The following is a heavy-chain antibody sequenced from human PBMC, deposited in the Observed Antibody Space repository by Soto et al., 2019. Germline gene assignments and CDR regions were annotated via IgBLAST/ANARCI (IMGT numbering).Heavy chain of an antibody. CDR1: GGSISSGGYY. CDR3: ARDPLGTREYGDYYVGY. J-gene: IGHJ4*02. V-gene: IGHV4-31*03. D-gene: IGHD4-17*01. Sequence: QVQLQESGPGLVKPSQTLSLTCTVSGGSISSGGYYWSWIRQHPGKGLEWTGYIYFSGSPYYIPSLKSRVTISVDTSKNQFSLKLSSVTAADTAVYYCARDPLGTREYGDYYVGYWGQGTLVTVSS. CDR2: IYFSGSP.